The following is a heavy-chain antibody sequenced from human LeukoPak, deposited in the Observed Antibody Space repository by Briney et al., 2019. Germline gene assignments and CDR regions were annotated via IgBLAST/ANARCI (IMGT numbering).Heavy chain of an antibody. D-gene: IGHD3-16*01. CDR2: IYTSGST. V-gene: IGHV4-61*02. Sequence: SETLSLTCTVSGGSISSGSYYWSWIRQPAGKGLEWIGRIYTSGSTTYNPSLKSRVTISIDTSKNQLSLKVSSVTAADTAVYYCARGLRTFDYWGQGTLVTVSS. CDR3: ARGLRTFDY. J-gene: IGHJ4*02. CDR1: GGSISSGSYY.